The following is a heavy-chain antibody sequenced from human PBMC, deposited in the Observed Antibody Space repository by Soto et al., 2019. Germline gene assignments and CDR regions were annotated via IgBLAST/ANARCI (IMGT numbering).Heavy chain of an antibody. Sequence: QVQLVESGGGVVQPGRSLRLSCAASGFTFSSHGMHWVRQAPGKGLEWVAIIWYDGNDKYYVESVKRRFTISRDNSKNMLFLEMNGLRAEDTAVYYCAIGTGYYYYYMDVWGKGTTVTVSS. CDR1: GFTFSSHG. CDR2: IWYDGNDK. CDR3: AIGTGYYYYYMDV. J-gene: IGHJ6*03. D-gene: IGHD2-15*01. V-gene: IGHV3-33*01.